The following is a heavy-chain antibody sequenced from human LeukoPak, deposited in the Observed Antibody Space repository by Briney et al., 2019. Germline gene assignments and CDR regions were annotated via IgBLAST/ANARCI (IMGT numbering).Heavy chain of an antibody. Sequence: GASVKVSCKASGYTFTSYGISWVRQAPGQGREWMGWISAYNGNTNYAQKLQGRVTMTTDTSTSTAYMELRSLRSDDTAVYYCARDRQWLVFDYYYYGMDVWGQGTTVTVSS. D-gene: IGHD6-19*01. CDR2: ISAYNGNT. CDR3: ARDRQWLVFDYYYYGMDV. CDR1: GYTFTSYG. J-gene: IGHJ6*02. V-gene: IGHV1-18*01.